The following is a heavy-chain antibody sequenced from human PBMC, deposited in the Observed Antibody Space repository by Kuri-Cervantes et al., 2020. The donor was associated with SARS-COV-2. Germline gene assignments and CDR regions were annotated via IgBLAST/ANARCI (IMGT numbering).Heavy chain of an antibody. Sequence: SVKVSCKASRGTFNTHIINWLRQAPGQGLEWMGGIRPVFGAPYYAQKFQGRVTIAADESTSTVNMELGSLNSEDTAIYYCARETGDRKMGIDPWGQGTLVTVSS. CDR2: IRPVFGAP. V-gene: IGHV1-69*13. J-gene: IGHJ5*02. CDR1: RGTFNTHI. CDR3: ARETGDRKMGIDP. D-gene: IGHD2-21*01.